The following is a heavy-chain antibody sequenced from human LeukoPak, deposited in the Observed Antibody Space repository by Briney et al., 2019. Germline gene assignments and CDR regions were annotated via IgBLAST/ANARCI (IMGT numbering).Heavy chain of an antibody. CDR3: AGGLYDYVWGSYRPFDY. CDR1: GGSISSYY. Sequence: SETLSLTCTVSGGSISSYYWSWIRQPPGKGLEWIGYIYYSGSTNYNPSLKSRDTISVDTSKNQFSLKLSSVTAADTAVYYCAGGLYDYVWGSYRPFDYWGQGTLVTVSS. CDR2: IYYSGST. J-gene: IGHJ4*02. V-gene: IGHV4-59*01. D-gene: IGHD3-16*02.